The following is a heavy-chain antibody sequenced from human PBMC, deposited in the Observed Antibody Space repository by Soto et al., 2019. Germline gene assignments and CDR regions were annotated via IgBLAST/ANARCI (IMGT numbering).Heavy chain of an antibody. CDR3: ARHLVATPNRSGTNWDY. V-gene: IGHV1-18*04. J-gene: IGHJ4*01. D-gene: IGHD5-12*01. CDR2: ISAYSGNT. Sequence: ASVKVSCKASGYTFTSYGISWVRQAPGQGLEWMGWISAYSGNTNYAQKLQGRVTMTTDTSTSTAYMELRSLRSDDTAVYYCARHLVATPNRSGTNWDYSGHGTLVTVSS. CDR1: GYTFTSYG.